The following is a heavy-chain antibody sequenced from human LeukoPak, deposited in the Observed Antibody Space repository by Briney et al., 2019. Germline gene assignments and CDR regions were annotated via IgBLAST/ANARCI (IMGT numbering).Heavy chain of an antibody. CDR1: GFTFSSYT. D-gene: IGHD3-10*01. Sequence: GGSLRLSCAASGFTFSSYTMHWVRQAPGKGLEWVAVISYDGSNKYYADSVKGRFTISRDNSKNTLYLQMNSLRAEDTAVYYCAREDYYGSGSSFDYWGQGTLVTVSS. J-gene: IGHJ4*02. CDR3: AREDYYGSGSSFDY. V-gene: IGHV3-30-3*01. CDR2: ISYDGSNK.